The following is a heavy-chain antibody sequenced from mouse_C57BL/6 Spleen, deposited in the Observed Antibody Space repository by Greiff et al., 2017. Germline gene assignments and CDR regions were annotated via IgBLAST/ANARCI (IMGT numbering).Heavy chain of an antibody. CDR2: IDPSDSYT. Sequence: VQLQQPGAELVMPGASVKLSCKASGYTFTSYWMHWVKQRPGQGLEWIGEIDPSDSYTNYNQKFKGKSTLTVDKSSSTAYMQLSSLTSEDSAVYYCARKDSSGSLDYWGQGTTLTVSS. J-gene: IGHJ2*01. D-gene: IGHD3-2*02. CDR3: ARKDSSGSLDY. CDR1: GYTFTSYW. V-gene: IGHV1-69*01.